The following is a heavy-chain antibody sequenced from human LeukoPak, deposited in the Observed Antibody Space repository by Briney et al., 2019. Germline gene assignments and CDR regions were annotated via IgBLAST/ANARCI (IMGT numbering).Heavy chain of an antibody. Sequence: PSQTLSLTCAVSGGSISSGGYSWSWIRQPPGKGLEWIGYIYHSGSTYYNPSLKSRVTISVDTSKNQFSLKLSSVTAADTAVYYCARYRSSTWEGQQLIRYYYFDYWGQGTLVTVSS. V-gene: IGHV4-30-2*01. CDR2: IYHSGST. CDR3: ARYRSSTWEGQQLIRYYYFDY. CDR1: GGSISSGGYS. J-gene: IGHJ4*02. D-gene: IGHD6-13*01.